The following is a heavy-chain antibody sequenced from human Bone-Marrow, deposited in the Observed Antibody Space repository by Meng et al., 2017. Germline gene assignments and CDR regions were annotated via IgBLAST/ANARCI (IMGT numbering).Heavy chain of an antibody. D-gene: IGHD6-19*01. CDR1: GFTFSSYW. Sequence: GGSLRLSCAASGFTFSSYWMSWVRQAPGKGLEWVANIKQDGSEKYYVDSVKGRFTISRDNAKNSLYLQMNSLRAEDTAVYYCARDLGSSGWYDYYGMDVWGQGTTVTVSS. CDR2: IKQDGSEK. CDR3: ARDLGSSGWYDYYGMDV. J-gene: IGHJ6*02. V-gene: IGHV3-7*01.